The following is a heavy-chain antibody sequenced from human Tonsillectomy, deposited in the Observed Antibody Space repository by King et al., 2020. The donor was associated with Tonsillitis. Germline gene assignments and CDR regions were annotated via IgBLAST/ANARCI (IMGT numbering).Heavy chain of an antibody. Sequence: VQLVESGGGLVQPGGSLRLSCAASGLTFSSYWMHWVRQAPGKGRVWVSRINSNGSSIRYAVSVKGRFTISRDNGKNTLYLQMNSLRAEDTAVYYCATYSSAYHAIDYWGQGTLVTVSS. J-gene: IGHJ4*02. CDR2: INSNGSSI. D-gene: IGHD3-22*01. CDR3: ATYSSAYHAIDY. V-gene: IGHV3-74*01. CDR1: GLTFSSYW.